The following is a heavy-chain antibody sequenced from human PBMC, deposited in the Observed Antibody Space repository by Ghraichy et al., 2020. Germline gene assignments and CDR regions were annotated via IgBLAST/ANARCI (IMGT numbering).Heavy chain of an antibody. D-gene: IGHD2-15*01. CDR1: GGSFSGYY. CDR2: INHSGST. CDR3: ARGPRGGLNAKYYYYYYMDV. V-gene: IGHV4-34*01. J-gene: IGHJ6*03. Sequence: SETLSLTCAVYGGSFSGYYWSWIRQPPGKGLEWIGEINHSGSTNYNPSLKSRVTISVDTSKNQFSLKLSSVTAADTAVYYCARGPRGGLNAKYYYYYYMDVWGKGTTVTVSS.